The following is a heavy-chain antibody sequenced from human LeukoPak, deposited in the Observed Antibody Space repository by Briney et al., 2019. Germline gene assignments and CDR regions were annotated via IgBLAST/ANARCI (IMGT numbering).Heavy chain of an antibody. CDR2: ISSRGSTK. Sequence: QPGGSLRLSCAASGFSFSSYGMHWVRKAPGKGLEWVSFISSRGSTKYYADSVKGRFTISRDNAKNSLYLQMNSLRAEDTAVYYCASVNYYDSSGYLPMEYYFDYWGQGTQVTVSS. D-gene: IGHD3-22*01. CDR1: GFSFSSYG. J-gene: IGHJ4*02. V-gene: IGHV3-48*04. CDR3: ASVNYYDSSGYLPMEYYFDY.